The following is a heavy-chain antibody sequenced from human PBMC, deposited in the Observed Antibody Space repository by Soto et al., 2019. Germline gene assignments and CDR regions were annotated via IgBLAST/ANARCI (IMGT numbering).Heavy chain of an antibody. D-gene: IGHD3-16*01. CDR3: GILKSFGTTSAGQNDLDGMDV. V-gene: IGHV4-59*01. CDR2: IYYSGTT. Sequence: SETLSLTCTVSGGFISNYYWSWVRQSPGKGLEWIGYIYYSGTTNYNPSLKSRVTILLAMSKNQLSLMLRSVIAAEPVVYYCGILKSFGTTSAGQNDLDGMDVWGQGSTGTVS. J-gene: IGHJ6*02. CDR1: GGFISNYY.